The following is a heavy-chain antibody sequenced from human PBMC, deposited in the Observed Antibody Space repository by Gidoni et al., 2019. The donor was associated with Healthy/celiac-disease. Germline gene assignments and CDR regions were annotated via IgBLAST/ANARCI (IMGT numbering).Heavy chain of an antibody. V-gene: IGHV1-69*04. CDR3: ARLGYCSGGSCYSDIDY. D-gene: IGHD2-15*01. CDR2: IIPILGIA. Sequence: QVQLVQSGAEVKKPGSSVKVSCKASGGTFSSYAISWVRQAPGQGLEWMGRIIPILGIANYAQKFQGRVTITADKSTSTAYMELSSLRSEDTAVYYCARLGYCSGGSCYSDIDYWGQGTLVTVSS. CDR1: GGTFSSYA. J-gene: IGHJ4*02.